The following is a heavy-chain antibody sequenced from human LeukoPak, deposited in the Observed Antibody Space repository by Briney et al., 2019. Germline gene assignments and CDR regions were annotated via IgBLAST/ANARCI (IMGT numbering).Heavy chain of an antibody. D-gene: IGHD5-18*01. CDR1: GGSISSYY. CDR2: IYYSGST. Sequence: PSETLSLTCTVSGGSISSYYWSWIRQPPGKGLGWIGYIYYSGSTNYNPSLKSRVTISVDTSKNQFSLKLSSVTAADTAVYYCARDPGGYSYGYYYYYGMDVWGQGTTVTVSS. J-gene: IGHJ6*02. V-gene: IGHV4-59*01. CDR3: ARDPGGYSYGYYYYYGMDV.